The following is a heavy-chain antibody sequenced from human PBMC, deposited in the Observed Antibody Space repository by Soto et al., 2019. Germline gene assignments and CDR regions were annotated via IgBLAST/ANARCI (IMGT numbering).Heavy chain of an antibody. D-gene: IGHD1-26*01. CDR3: ASVVGATPSLPDY. CDR2: IYHTGIT. V-gene: IGHV4-59*12. Sequence: SETLSLTCTGSGGSISSYYWSWIRQPPGKGLEWIGSIYHTGITNYNPSLKSRVSISIDMSKNTLYLQMNSLRAEDTAVYYSASVVGATPSLPDYWGQGTLVTVSS. CDR1: GGSISSYY. J-gene: IGHJ4*02.